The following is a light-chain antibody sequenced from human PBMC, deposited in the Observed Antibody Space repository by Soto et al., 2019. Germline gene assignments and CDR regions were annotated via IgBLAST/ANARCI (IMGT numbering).Light chain of an antibody. CDR2: ETS. CDR3: QHYSTSPAT. Sequence: DIQMTQSPSTLSASVGDTVTMTCRASQSVLRWLAWFQQKPGKAPNLLIFETSRLRSGVSSRFRGSGSETEFTLTISSLQPDDFATYYCQHYSTSPATFGQGTKV. V-gene: IGKV1-5*03. CDR1: QSVLRW. J-gene: IGKJ1*01.